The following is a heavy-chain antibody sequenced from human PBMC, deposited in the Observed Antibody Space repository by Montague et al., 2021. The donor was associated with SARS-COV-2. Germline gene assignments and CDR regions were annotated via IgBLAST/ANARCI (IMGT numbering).Heavy chain of an antibody. CDR1: GFTFSNFA. CDR2: IYSGGSNT. J-gene: IGHJ4*02. CDR3: AKPAGYFYFDY. D-gene: IGHD3-9*01. Sequence: SLRLSCAASGFTFSNFAMSWVRQAPGKGLEWVSFIYSGGSNTYYTDSVKGRFTISRDNSKNTLYLQMNSLRAEDTATYYCAKPAGYFYFDYWGQGTLVTVSS. V-gene: IGHV3-23*03.